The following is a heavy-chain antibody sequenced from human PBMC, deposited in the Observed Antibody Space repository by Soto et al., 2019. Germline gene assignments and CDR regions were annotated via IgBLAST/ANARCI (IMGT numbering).Heavy chain of an antibody. D-gene: IGHD4-17*01. CDR1: SGSISSSSYY. J-gene: IGHJ4*02. CDR3: ARRSTGDSRWDY. Sequence: QLQLQESGPGLVKPSETLSLTCTVSSGSISSSSYYWGWIRQPPGKGLEWIAGVYYSGTTYYNPSLKSRVTISVDTSKNQFSLKLSSVTAADTAVYYCARRSTGDSRWDYWGQGTLVTVSS. CDR2: VYYSGTT. V-gene: IGHV4-39*01.